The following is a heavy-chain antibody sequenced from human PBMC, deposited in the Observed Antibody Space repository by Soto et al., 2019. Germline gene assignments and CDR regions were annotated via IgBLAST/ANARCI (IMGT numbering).Heavy chain of an antibody. CDR1: GGSISSYY. CDR2: IYYSGST. D-gene: IGHD2-2*01. CDR3: AREGECSSTSRGSSFDY. Sequence: SETLSLTCTVSGGSISSYYWSWIRQPPGKGLEWIGYIYYSGSTNYNPSLKSRVTISVDTSKNQFSLKLSSVTAADTAVYYCAREGECSSTSRGSSFDYWGQGTLVTVS. V-gene: IGHV4-59*12. J-gene: IGHJ4*02.